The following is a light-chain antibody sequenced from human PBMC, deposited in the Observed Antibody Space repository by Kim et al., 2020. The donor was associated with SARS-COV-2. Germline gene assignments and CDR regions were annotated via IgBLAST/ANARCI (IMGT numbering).Light chain of an antibody. Sequence: VSVWSEKTAGITCSGDKLGDTYVCWDQQRPGQSPVLVIYEESKRPAGVPERFSGYNSGNTATLTISGTQAMDEDDYYCQAWDTFAVFGGGTQLTVL. CDR2: EES. CDR1: KLGDTY. V-gene: IGLV3-1*01. J-gene: IGLJ2*01. CDR3: QAWDTFAV.